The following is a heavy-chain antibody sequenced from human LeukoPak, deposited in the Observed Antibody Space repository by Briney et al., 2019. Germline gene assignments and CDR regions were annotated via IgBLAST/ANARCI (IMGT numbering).Heavy chain of an antibody. CDR3: ARQVSTHYYYYYGMDV. CDR1: VGAISSYY. D-gene: IGHD5/OR15-5a*01. Sequence: PSETLSLTCTVSVGAISSYYWSWIRQPPGKRLEWIGYIYYSGGTNYNPSLKRRVTISVDTSTNQFSPKLISVTAADTAVYYCARQVSTHYYYYYGMDVWGQGTTVTVSS. J-gene: IGHJ6*01. CDR2: IYYSGGT. V-gene: IGHV4-59*08.